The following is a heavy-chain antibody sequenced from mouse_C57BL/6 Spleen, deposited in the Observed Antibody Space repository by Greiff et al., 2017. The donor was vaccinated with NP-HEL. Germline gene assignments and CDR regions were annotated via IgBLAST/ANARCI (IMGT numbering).Heavy chain of an antibody. Sequence: QVQLQQSGAELVRPGSSVKLSCKASGYTFTSYWMHWVKQRPIQGLEWIGNIDPSDSETHYNQKFKDKATLTVDKSSSTAYMQLSSLTSEDSAVYYCARGRLLLAMDYWGQGTSVTVSS. J-gene: IGHJ4*01. V-gene: IGHV1-52*01. D-gene: IGHD2-3*01. CDR1: GYTFTSYW. CDR2: IDPSDSET. CDR3: ARGRLLLAMDY.